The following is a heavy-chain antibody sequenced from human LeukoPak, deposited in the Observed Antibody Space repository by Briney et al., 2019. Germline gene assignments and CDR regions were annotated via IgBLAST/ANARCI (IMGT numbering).Heavy chain of an antibody. D-gene: IGHD3-16*01. Sequence: PSETLSLTCTVSGGSISSSSYYWGWIRQPPGKGLEWIGSIYYSGSTYYNPSLKSRVTISVDTSKNQFSLKLSSVTAADTAVYYCVRLMMGAFDIWGQGTMVTVSS. J-gene: IGHJ3*02. CDR2: IYYSGST. CDR3: VRLMMGAFDI. CDR1: GGSISSSSYY. V-gene: IGHV4-39*01.